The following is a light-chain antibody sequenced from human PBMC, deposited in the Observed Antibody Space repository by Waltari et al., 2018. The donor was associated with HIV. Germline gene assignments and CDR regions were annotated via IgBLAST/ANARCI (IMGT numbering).Light chain of an antibody. V-gene: IGLV2-11*01. J-gene: IGLJ2*01. Sequence: QSALTQPRSVSGSPGQSVTISCSGASSDVGGYNYVSWYKQHPGKAPKVMMYEVNKRPAGVPHRCSGSKSGNTASLTISGLQAEDEADYYCCSYTGTYTFVFGGGTKLTVL. CDR3: CSYTGTYTFV. CDR2: EVN. CDR1: SSDVGGYNY.